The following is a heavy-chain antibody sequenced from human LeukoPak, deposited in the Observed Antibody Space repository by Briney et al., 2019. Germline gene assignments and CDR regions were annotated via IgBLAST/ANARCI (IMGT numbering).Heavy chain of an antibody. CDR2: ISYDGSNK. D-gene: IGHD1-26*01. CDR1: GFTFSSYA. J-gene: IGHJ5*02. V-gene: IGHV3-30-3*01. CDR3: ARSSLLSVPPLVT. Sequence: GGSLRPSCAASGFTFSSYAMHWVRQAPGKGLEWVAVISYDGSNKYYADSVKGRFTISRDNSKNTLYLQMNSLRAEDTAVYYCARSSLLSVPPLVTWGRGTLVTVSS.